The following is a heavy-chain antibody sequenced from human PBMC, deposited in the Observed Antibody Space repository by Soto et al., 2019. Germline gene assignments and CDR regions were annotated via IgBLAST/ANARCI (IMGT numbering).Heavy chain of an antibody. J-gene: IGHJ4*02. Sequence: SETLSLTCAVYGGSFSGYYWSWIRQPPGKGLEWIGEINHSGSTNYNPSLKSRVTISVDTSKNQFSLKLSSVTAADTAVYYCARALILRFFDYWGQGTLVTVSS. CDR2: INHSGST. CDR3: ARALILRFFDY. CDR1: GGSFSGYY. V-gene: IGHV4-34*01. D-gene: IGHD3-3*01.